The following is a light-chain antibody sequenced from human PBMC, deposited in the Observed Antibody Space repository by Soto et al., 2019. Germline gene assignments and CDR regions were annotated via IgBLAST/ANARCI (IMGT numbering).Light chain of an antibody. V-gene: IGKV1-12*01. J-gene: IGKJ4*01. CDR1: QDISRW. CDR3: QQASNLTPLT. CDR2: AAS. Sequence: DIPMTQSPSSVSASVGDSVTITCRASQDISRWLVWYQQKPGKAPKLLFSAASGLQSGVPSRFSGSGSGTDFTLTISSLQPEDFATDYCQQASNLTPLTFGGGTKVEIK.